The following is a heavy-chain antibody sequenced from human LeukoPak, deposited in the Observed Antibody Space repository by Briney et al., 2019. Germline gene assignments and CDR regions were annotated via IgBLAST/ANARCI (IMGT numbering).Heavy chain of an antibody. V-gene: IGHV1-46*01. J-gene: IGHJ6*02. CDR2: INPSSGAT. D-gene: IGHD1-26*01. CDR3: ARATNFYYYYGMDV. Sequence: ASVKVSCKTSGYTFTSYYIHWVRQAPGQGLEWMGIINPSSGATNYAQKFQGRVTMTRDTSTSTVYMELSSQRSEGTAVYYCARATNFYYYYGMDVWGQGTTVTVYS. CDR1: GYTFTSYY.